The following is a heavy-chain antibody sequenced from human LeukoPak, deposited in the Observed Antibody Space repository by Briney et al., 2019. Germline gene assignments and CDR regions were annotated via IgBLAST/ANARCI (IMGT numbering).Heavy chain of an antibody. J-gene: IGHJ5*02. Sequence: SETLSLTCDVSGASISGYWWSWIRQPAGKGLEWIGRLYTDGDTNYNPALKSRVTVSVDTSKNLFSLKLISVTAADTAVYYCARETVTTLSVRVNWFDPWGQGTLVTVSS. CDR3: ARETVTTLSVRVNWFDP. V-gene: IGHV4-4*07. CDR2: LYTDGDT. CDR1: GASISGYW. D-gene: IGHD4-17*01.